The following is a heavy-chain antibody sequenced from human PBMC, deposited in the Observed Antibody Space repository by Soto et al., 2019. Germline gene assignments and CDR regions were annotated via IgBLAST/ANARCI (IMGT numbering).Heavy chain of an antibody. J-gene: IGHJ6*02. Sequence: GGSLRLSCAASGFTFSSYEMNWVRQAPGKGLEWVAYISSSGSTIYYADSVKGRFTISRDNAKNSLYLQMNSLRAEDTAVYYCARVSDNVLRYFDWLPGPLMDVWGQGTTVTVSS. CDR2: ISSSGSTI. CDR3: ARVSDNVLRYFDWLPGPLMDV. V-gene: IGHV3-48*03. D-gene: IGHD3-9*01. CDR1: GFTFSSYE.